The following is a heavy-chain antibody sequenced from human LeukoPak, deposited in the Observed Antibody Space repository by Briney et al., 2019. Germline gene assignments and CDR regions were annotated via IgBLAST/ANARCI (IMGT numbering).Heavy chain of an antibody. D-gene: IGHD3-22*01. CDR3: ARGYQYYYDSSGYWGYYYGMDV. J-gene: IGHJ6*02. Sequence: SETLSLTCAVYGGSFSGYYWSWIRQPPGKGLEWIGETNHSGSTNYNPSLKSRVTISVDTSKNQFSLKLSSVTAADTAVYYCARGYQYYYDSSGYWGYYYGMDVWGQGTTVTVSS. V-gene: IGHV4-34*01. CDR1: GGSFSGYY. CDR2: TNHSGST.